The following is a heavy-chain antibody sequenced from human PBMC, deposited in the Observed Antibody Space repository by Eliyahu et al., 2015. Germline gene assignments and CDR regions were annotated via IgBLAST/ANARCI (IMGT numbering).Heavy chain of an antibody. CDR3: AKATSYCSSTSCYGSYYYYGMDV. Sequence: EVQLLESGGGLVQPGGSLRLSCAASGFXFSSYAMSWXRQAPGKGLEWVSAISGSGGSTYYADSVKGRFTISRDNSKNTLYLQMNSLRAEDTAVYYCAKATSYCSSTSCYGSYYYYGMDVWGQGTTVTVSS. CDR2: ISGSGGST. V-gene: IGHV3-23*01. CDR1: GFXFSSYA. J-gene: IGHJ6*02. D-gene: IGHD2-2*01.